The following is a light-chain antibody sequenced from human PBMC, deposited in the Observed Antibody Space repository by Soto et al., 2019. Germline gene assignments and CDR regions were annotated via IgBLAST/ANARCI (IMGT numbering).Light chain of an antibody. CDR3: QQCATPPLT. J-gene: IGKJ1*01. Sequence: DIVLTQSPGTLSLSPGERATLSCRASQSVGNNYIAWYQKKPGQAPRLLIYDASSRATGIPDRFSGSGSGTDFTLTINRLEPEDFAVYYCQQCATPPLTFGQGTRVEIK. CDR1: QSVGNNY. CDR2: DAS. V-gene: IGKV3-20*01.